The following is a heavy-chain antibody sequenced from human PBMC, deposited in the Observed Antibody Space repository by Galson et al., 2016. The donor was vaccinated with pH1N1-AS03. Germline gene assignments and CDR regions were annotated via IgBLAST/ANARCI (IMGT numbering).Heavy chain of an antibody. CDR3: ARGIRPYYYAMDV. J-gene: IGHJ6*02. Sequence: PALVKPTQTLTLTCAISGFSLPTSGMCVNWIRQPPGKALEWLARIDWDDDKYFSTSLKTRLTIPRDTSKNHVVLTLTNMGPEDTGTYYCARGIRPYYYAMDVWGQGTTVTVSS. CDR2: IDWDDDK. V-gene: IGHV2-70*11. D-gene: IGHD3-3*02. CDR1: GFSLPTSGMC.